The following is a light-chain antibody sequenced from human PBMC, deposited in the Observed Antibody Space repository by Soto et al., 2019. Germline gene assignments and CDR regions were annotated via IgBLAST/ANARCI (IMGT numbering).Light chain of an antibody. V-gene: IGKV1-5*03. Sequence: QTHSTLSGSRCASVTITCRASQTISSWLAWYQQKPGKAPKLLIYKASTLKSGVPSRFSGSGSGTEFTLTISSLQPDDYAAYYFRLHSRHSWSFALPTK. J-gene: IGKJ1*01. CDR1: QTISSW. CDR3: RLHSRHSWS. CDR2: KAS.